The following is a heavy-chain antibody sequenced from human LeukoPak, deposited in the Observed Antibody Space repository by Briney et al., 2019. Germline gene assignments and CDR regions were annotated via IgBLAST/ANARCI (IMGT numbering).Heavy chain of an antibody. Sequence: PSETLSLTCTGSGGSISSGGDYWSWIRQPPGKGLEWIGYIYYSGSTYYNPSLKSRVTISVDTSKSQFSLKLSSVTAADTAVYYGARGGNAFYIWGQGTMVTVSS. D-gene: IGHD1-26*01. CDR2: IYYSGST. V-gene: IGHV4-31*03. J-gene: IGHJ3*02. CDR1: GGSISSGGDY. CDR3: ARGGNAFYI.